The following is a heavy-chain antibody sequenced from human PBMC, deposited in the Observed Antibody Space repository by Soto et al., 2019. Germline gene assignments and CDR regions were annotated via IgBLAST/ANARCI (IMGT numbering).Heavy chain of an antibody. Sequence: ASVKVSCKASGYTFSNYEINWVRQATGQGLEWMGWMNPGSGNTGYAHKFQGRVTMTRNISISTAYMELSRLGSDDTAIYYCARMASSGSLNWFDPWGQGTLVTVSS. CDR1: GYTFSNYE. V-gene: IGHV1-8*01. J-gene: IGHJ5*02. D-gene: IGHD3-10*01. CDR3: ARMASSGSLNWFDP. CDR2: MNPGSGNT.